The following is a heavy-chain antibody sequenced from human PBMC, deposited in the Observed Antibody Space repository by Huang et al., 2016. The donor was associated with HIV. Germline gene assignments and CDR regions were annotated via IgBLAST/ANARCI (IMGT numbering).Heavy chain of an antibody. J-gene: IGHJ4*02. V-gene: IGHV5-51*03. Sequence: EVQLVQSGVEVKKPGESLKISCKGSGFSFTSYWIGWVRQMPGKGLEWMGISFPGNSNTFYSPAFQGQGTISADKYTRTAYLQWSSLKASDSAIYYCAIHDSNDFTFDDWGQGTLVAVSS. CDR1: GFSFTSYW. CDR3: AIHDSNDFTFDD. D-gene: IGHD5-18*01. CDR2: SFPGNSNT.